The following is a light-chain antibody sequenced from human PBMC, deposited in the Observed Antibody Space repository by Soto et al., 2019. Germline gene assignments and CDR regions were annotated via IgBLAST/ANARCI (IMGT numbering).Light chain of an antibody. V-gene: IGKV3-15*01. J-gene: IGKJ2*01. Sequence: EVVMTQSPVTLSVSPGERATLSCRASQSVSSNLAWYQQKPDQSPRLLIYGASTRATGIPARFSGSGSGTEFTLTISSLQSEDFAVYYCQQYNNWPPYTFGQGTKLEIK. CDR3: QQYNNWPPYT. CDR1: QSVSSN. CDR2: GAS.